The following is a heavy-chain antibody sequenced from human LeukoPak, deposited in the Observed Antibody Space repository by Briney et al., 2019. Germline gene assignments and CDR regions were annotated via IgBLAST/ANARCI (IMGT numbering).Heavy chain of an antibody. Sequence: PGGSLRLSCAASGFTFSTYNMNWVRQAPGKGLEWVSSISTGSSYIHYADSVKGRFTISRDNAKNSLYLQMDSLRVEDTAVYYCARDVDHSHRTADYWGQRTLATVSS. V-gene: IGHV3-21*01. CDR2: ISTGSSYI. D-gene: IGHD1-26*01. CDR1: GFTFSTYN. J-gene: IGHJ4*02. CDR3: ARDVDHSHRTADY.